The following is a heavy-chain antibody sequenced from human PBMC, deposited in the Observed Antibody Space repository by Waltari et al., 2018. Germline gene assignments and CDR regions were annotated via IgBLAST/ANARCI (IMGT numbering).Heavy chain of an antibody. J-gene: IGHJ3*02. D-gene: IGHD6-19*01. CDR1: GGPISSSSHY. V-gene: IGHV4-39*01. Sequence: QLQLQESGPGLVKPSETMSLTCTVSGGPISSSSHYWGWIRQPPGKGLEWIGSIYYSGRTYYNPSLKSRVTISVDTSKNQFSLKLSSVTAADTAVYYCATGDSSGWYRRGDAFDIWGQGTMVTVSS. CDR2: IYYSGRT. CDR3: ATGDSSGWYRRGDAFDI.